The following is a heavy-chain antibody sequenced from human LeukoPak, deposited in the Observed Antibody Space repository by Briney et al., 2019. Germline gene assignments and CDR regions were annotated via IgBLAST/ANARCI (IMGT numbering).Heavy chain of an antibody. CDR1: GYTFTSYD. V-gene: IGHV1-8*01. CDR3: ARSKSCSGGSCYFPDAFDI. CDR2: MNPNSGNT. Sequence: ASVKVSCRASGYTFTSYDINWVRQATGQGLEWMGWMNPNSGNTGYAQKLQGRVTMTTDTSTSTAYMELRSLRSDDTAVYYCARSKSCSGGSCYFPDAFDIWGQGTMVTVSS. J-gene: IGHJ3*02. D-gene: IGHD2-15*01.